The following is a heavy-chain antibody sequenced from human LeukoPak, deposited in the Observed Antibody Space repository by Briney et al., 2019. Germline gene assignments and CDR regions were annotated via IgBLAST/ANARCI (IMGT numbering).Heavy chain of an antibody. CDR1: GGSISSYY. V-gene: IGHV4-59*01. J-gene: IGHJ6*03. Sequence: SETLSLTCTVSGGSISSYYWSWIRQPRGKGLEWIGYIYYSGSTNYNPSLKSRVTISVDTSKNQFSLKLSSVTAADTAVYYCARKVSYYYYYMDVWGQGTTVTVSS. D-gene: IGHD5/OR15-5a*01. CDR2: IYYSGST. CDR3: ARKVSYYYYYMDV.